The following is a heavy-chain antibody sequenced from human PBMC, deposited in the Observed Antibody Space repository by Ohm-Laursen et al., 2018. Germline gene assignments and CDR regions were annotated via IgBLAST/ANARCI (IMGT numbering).Heavy chain of an antibody. CDR1: GFTLSDYY. J-gene: IGHJ4*02. CDR2: LYYSGTT. D-gene: IGHD3-9*01. Sequence: LRLSCSASGFTLSDYYMSWIRQPPGKGLEWVGYLYYSGTTYYNPSLKSRVTMSVDTSKNQFSVKLTSVTAVDTAVYYCATSPHDIMSSKDYWGQGTLVTVSS. CDR3: ATSPHDIMSSKDY. V-gene: IGHV4-59*04.